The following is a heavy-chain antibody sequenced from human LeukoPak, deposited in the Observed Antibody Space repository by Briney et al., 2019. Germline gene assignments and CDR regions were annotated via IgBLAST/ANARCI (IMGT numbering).Heavy chain of an antibody. D-gene: IGHD4-23*01. J-gene: IGHJ6*02. Sequence: PGGSLRLSCAASGFTFDDYGMHWVRQAPGKGQEWVSGISWNSGSVGYADSVKGRFTISRDNAKNSLYLQMNSLRAEDTALYYCTKDIGGNSRTHYYGMDVWGQGTTVTVSS. CDR3: TKDIGGNSRTHYYGMDV. V-gene: IGHV3-9*01. CDR2: ISWNSGSV. CDR1: GFTFDDYG.